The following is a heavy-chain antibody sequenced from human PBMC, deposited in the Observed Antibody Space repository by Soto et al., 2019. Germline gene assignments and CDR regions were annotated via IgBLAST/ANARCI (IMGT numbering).Heavy chain of an antibody. V-gene: IGHV4-59*01. J-gene: IGHJ6*02. Sequence: SETLSLTCTVSGGSISSYYWSWIRQPPGKGLEWIGYIYYSGSTNYNPSLKSRVTISVDTSRNQFSLKLSSVTAADTAVYYCARDENYYGMDVWGQGTTVTVSS. CDR2: IYYSGST. CDR3: ARDENYYGMDV. CDR1: GGSISSYY.